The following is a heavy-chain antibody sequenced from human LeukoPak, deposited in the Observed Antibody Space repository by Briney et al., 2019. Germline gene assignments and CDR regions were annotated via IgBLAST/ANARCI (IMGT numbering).Heavy chain of an antibody. D-gene: IGHD3-10*01. CDR3: ARDHNYYGSGSYYKLEGYYYYGMDV. V-gene: IGHV1-2*02. CDR1: VYTFTGYY. CDR2: INPNSGGT. Sequence: ASVKVSCKASVYTFTGYYMHWVRQAPGQGLEWMGWINPNSGGTNYAQKFQGRVTMTRDTSISTAYMELSRLRSDDTAVYYCARDHNYYGSGSYYKLEGYYYYGMDVWGQGTTVTVSS. J-gene: IGHJ6*02.